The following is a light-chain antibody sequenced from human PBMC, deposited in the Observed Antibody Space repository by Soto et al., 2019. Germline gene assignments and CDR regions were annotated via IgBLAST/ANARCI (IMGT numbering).Light chain of an antibody. Sequence: QSALTQPASVSGSPGQSLTISCTGTSSDVGGYNYVSWYQQHPGKAPKLMIYDVSNRPSGVSNRFSAYKSGNTASLTISGLQAEDEADYYCSSYTSSSTPYVFGTGTKLTVL. CDR2: DVS. CDR3: SSYTSSSTPYV. V-gene: IGLV2-14*01. CDR1: SSDVGGYNY. J-gene: IGLJ1*01.